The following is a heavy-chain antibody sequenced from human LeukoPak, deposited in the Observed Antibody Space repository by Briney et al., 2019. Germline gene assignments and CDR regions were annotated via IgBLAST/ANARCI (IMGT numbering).Heavy chain of an antibody. J-gene: IGHJ4*02. D-gene: IGHD4-17*01. CDR3: ARDAPTPDYGDYRDY. Sequence: GGSLRLSCAASGFTFSSYSMNWVRQAPGKGLEWVSCITSASGYIYYAAPVKGRFTISRDNAKNSLYLQMNSLRAEDTAVYYCARDAPTPDYGDYRDYWGQGTLVTVSS. V-gene: IGHV3-21*01. CDR1: GFTFSSYS. CDR2: ITSASGYI.